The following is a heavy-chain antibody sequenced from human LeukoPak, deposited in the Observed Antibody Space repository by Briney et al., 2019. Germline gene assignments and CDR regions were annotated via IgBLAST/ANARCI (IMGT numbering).Heavy chain of an antibody. J-gene: IGHJ6*02. CDR3: AEAYYYKDMYV. V-gene: IGHV4-34*01. CDR1: VGSSTVYY. CDR2: IKHSVST. Sequence: PETPSLTCALYVGSSTVYYSSWIRHPPEERLVWIGEIKHSVSTNYSPSLKSRVTITVDTSRYQCSLRLSSVTAGDSAVYCCAEAYYYKDMYVWGQGTAVTVS.